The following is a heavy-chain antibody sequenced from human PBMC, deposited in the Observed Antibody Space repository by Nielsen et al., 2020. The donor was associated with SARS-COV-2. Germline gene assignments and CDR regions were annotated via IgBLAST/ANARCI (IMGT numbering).Heavy chain of an antibody. Sequence: SCTASGFTFGDYAMSWFRQAPGKGLEWVGFIRSKAYGGTTEYAASVKGRFTISRDDSKSIAYLQMNSLKTEDTAVYYCTREFGFLEWLAHTFDYWGQGTLVTVSS. CDR2: IRSKAYGGTT. CDR1: GFTFGDYA. V-gene: IGHV3-49*03. D-gene: IGHD3-3*01. CDR3: TREFGFLEWLAHTFDY. J-gene: IGHJ4*02.